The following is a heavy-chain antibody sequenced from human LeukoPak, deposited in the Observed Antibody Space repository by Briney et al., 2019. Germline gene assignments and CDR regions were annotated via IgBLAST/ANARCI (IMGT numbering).Heavy chain of an antibody. J-gene: IGHJ3*02. Sequence: GGSLRLSCAASGFTFSSYGMHWVRQAPGKGLEWVAVISYDGSNKYYADSVKGRFTISRDNSKNTLYLQMNSLRAEDTAVYYCAKTQWLVLGGAFDIWGRGTMVTVSS. CDR2: ISYDGSNK. V-gene: IGHV3-30*18. CDR3: AKTQWLVLGGAFDI. CDR1: GFTFSSYG. D-gene: IGHD6-19*01.